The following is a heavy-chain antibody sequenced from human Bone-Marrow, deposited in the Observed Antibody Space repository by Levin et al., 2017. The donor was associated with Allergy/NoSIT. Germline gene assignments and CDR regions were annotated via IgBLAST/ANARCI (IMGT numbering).Heavy chain of an antibody. CDR3: ARVGADYALLDY. J-gene: IGHJ4*02. Sequence: GGSLRLSCAASGFTFSSYSMNWVRQAPGKGLEWVSSISSSSSYIYYADSVKGRFTISRDNAKNSLYLQMNSLRAEDTAVYYCARVGADYALLDYWGQGTLVTVSS. CDR1: GFTFSSYS. CDR2: ISSSSSYI. D-gene: IGHD4-17*01. V-gene: IGHV3-21*01.